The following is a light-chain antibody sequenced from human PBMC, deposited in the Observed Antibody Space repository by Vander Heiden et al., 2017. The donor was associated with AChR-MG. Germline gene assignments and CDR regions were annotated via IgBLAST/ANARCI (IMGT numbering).Light chain of an antibody. CDR3: CSYASSSTLV. V-gene: IGLV2-23*02. J-gene: IGLJ3*02. CDR2: EVS. Sequence: QSPLTQPASVSGSPGQPITISCTGTSSDVGSSNLVSWYQQHPGKAPKLMSYEVSKRPSGVSSRFAGSKSGNTASLTVSGLQAEDDADYYCCSYASSSTLVFGGGTKLTVL. CDR1: SSDVGSSNL.